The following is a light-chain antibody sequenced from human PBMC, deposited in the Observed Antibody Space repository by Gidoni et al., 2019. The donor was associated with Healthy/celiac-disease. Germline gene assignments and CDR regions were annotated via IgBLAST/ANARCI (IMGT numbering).Light chain of an antibody. Sequence: AIRMTQSPSSFSASTGDRVTITCRASQGISSYLAWYQQKPGKAPKLLIYAASTLQSGVPSRFSGSGSGTDFTLTISCLQSEDFATYYCQQYYSYPGTFGGGTKVESK. CDR1: QGISSY. V-gene: IGKV1-8*01. J-gene: IGKJ4*01. CDR2: AAS. CDR3: QQYYSYPGT.